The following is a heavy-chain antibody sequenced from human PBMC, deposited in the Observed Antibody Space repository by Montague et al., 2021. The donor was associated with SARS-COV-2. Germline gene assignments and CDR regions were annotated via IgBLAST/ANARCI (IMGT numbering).Heavy chain of an antibody. V-gene: IGHV4-59*08. CDR2: IYYSGST. CDR3: VRHPGDTIFGVVRYPGGFDY. Sequence: SETLSLTCTVSGGSIGSYYWSWIRQPPGKGLEWIGYIYYSGSTNYNPSLKSRVTISVDTSKNQFSLKLSSVTAADTAVYYCVRHPGDTIFGVVRYPGGFDYWGQGTLVTVPS. J-gene: IGHJ4*02. D-gene: IGHD3-3*01. CDR1: GGSIGSYY.